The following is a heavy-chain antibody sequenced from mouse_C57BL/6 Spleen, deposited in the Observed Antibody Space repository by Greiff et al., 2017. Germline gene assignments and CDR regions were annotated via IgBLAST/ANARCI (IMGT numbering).Heavy chain of an antibody. Sequence: EVKLQQSGPELVKPGASVKISCKASGYTFTDYYMNWVKQSHGKSLEWIGDINPNNGGTSYNQKFKGKATLTVDKSSSTAYMELRSLTSEDSAVXYCARSKRDYGSSLTGVDYWGQGTTLTVSS. CDR3: ARSKRDYGSSLTGVDY. CDR2: INPNNGGT. J-gene: IGHJ2*01. V-gene: IGHV1-26*01. D-gene: IGHD1-1*01. CDR1: GYTFTDYY.